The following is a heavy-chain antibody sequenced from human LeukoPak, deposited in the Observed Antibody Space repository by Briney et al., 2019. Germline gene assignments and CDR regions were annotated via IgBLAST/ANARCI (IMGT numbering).Heavy chain of an antibody. D-gene: IGHD5-18*01. J-gene: IGHJ4*02. Sequence: PGDSLRLSCAASGFTFTDYYISWIRQTPGKGLEWVSYIGKIINYADAVKGRFTISRDSTKSSVYLQMNSLRAEDTAVCYCARHRRDTEGYQADFDYWGQGTLVTASS. CDR3: ARHRRDTEGYQADFDY. CDR2: IGKII. V-gene: IGHV3-11*01. CDR1: GFTFTDYY.